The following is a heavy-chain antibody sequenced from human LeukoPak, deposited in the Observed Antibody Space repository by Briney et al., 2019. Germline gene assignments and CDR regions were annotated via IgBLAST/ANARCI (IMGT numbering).Heavy chain of an antibody. D-gene: IGHD6-13*01. J-gene: IGHJ4*02. CDR2: IDPSDSYT. Sequence: GESLRISCKGSGYSFTSHWISWVRQMPGKGLEWMGRIDPSDSYTNYSPSFQGHVTISADKSISTAYLQWSSLKASDTAMYYCARHTSPSIAAGDYWGQGTLVTVSS. V-gene: IGHV5-10-1*01. CDR3: ARHTSPSIAAGDY. CDR1: GYSFTSHW.